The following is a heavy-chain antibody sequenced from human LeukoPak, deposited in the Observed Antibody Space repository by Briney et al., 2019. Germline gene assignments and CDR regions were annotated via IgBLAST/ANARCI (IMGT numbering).Heavy chain of an antibody. D-gene: IGHD6-13*01. CDR3: ARHPGSSSWFAPFDY. Sequence: SETLSLTCAVSGYSISSGYYWGWIRQPPGKGLEWIGSIYYSGSTYYNPSLKSRVTISVDTSKNQFYLKLSSATAADTAVYYCARHPGSSSWFAPFDYWGQGTLVTVSS. V-gene: IGHV4-38-2*01. CDR1: GYSISSGYY. J-gene: IGHJ4*02. CDR2: IYYSGST.